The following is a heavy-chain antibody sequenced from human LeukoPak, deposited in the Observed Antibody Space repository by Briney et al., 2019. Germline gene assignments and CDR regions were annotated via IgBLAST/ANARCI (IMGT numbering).Heavy chain of an antibody. CDR1: GYTFTGYY. D-gene: IGHD6-6*01. CDR2: INPNSGGT. Sequence: ASVKVSCKASGYTFTGYYMHWVRQAPGQGLEWMGRINPNSGGTNYAQKFQGRVTMTRDTSISTAYMELSGLRSDDTAVYYCARVRIAARPGAFDIWGQGTMVTVSS. V-gene: IGHV1-2*06. J-gene: IGHJ3*02. CDR3: ARVRIAARPGAFDI.